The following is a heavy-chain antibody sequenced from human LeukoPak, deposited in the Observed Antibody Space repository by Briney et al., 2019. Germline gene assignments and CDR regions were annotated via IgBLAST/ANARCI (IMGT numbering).Heavy chain of an antibody. J-gene: IGHJ4*02. CDR2: ISGSGGST. D-gene: IGHD3-3*01. V-gene: IGHV3-23*01. CDR1: GFTFSSYA. Sequence: GGSLRLSCAASGFTFSSYAMSWVRQAPGKGLEWVSAISGSGGSTYYADSVKGRFTISRDSSKNTLYLQMNSLRAEDTAVYYCAKPAQYYDFWSGYGYWGQGTLVTVSS. CDR3: AKPAQYYDFWSGYGY.